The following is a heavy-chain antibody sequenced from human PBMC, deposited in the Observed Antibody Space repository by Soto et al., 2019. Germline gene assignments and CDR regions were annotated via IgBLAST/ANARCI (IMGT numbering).Heavy chain of an antibody. CDR2: ISSSGSTT. V-gene: IGHV3-23*01. CDR1: GFTFSSYA. J-gene: IGHJ6*02. CDR3: AKGEEGWLVGVYYYYVLDF. Sequence: AGGSLRLSCAASGFTFSSYAMSWVRQAPGKGLEWVSAISSSGSTTYYADSVKGRFTISRDNSKNTLYMQMNSLRAEDTAVYYCAKGEEGWLVGVYYYYVLDFSGQGSLVIGSS. D-gene: IGHD6-19*01.